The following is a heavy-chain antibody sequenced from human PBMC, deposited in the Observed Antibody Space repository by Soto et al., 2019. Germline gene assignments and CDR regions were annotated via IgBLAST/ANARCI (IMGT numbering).Heavy chain of an antibody. V-gene: IGHV3-23*01. J-gene: IGHJ4*02. D-gene: IGHD3-3*01. CDR2: VSGGGAST. CDR1: GFTFSSYA. CDR3: AKTQTFNGYYGGFDA. Sequence: PGGSLRLSCAASGFTFSSYAMTWVRQAPGKGLEWLSAVSGGGASTYYADSVRGRFSISRDVSGNMIYLQLNRLTAGDTATYYCAKTQTFNGYYGGFDAWGQGTRVTVSS.